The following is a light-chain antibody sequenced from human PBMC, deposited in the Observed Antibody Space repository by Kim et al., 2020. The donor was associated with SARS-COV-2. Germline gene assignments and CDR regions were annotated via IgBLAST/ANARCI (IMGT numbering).Light chain of an antibody. V-gene: IGLV3-1*01. CDR1: KLGDKY. CDR2: QDS. J-gene: IGLJ3*02. Sequence: SYELTQPPSVSVSPGQTARITCSGDKLGDKYACWYQQKPGQSPVLVIYQDSKRPSGIPERFSGSNSGNTATLTISGTQAMDEADYYCQAWDSSSNWVFGGGTQLTVL. CDR3: QAWDSSSNWV.